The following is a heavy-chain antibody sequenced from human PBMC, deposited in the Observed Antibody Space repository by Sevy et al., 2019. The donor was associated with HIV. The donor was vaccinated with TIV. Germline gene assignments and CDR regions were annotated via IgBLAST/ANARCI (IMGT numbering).Heavy chain of an antibody. D-gene: IGHD3-10*01. CDR2: ISYDGSNK. Sequence: GSLRLSCAASEFTFSSYAMHWVRQAPGKGLEWVAIISYDGSNKYHADSVKGRFTISRDNSENTLYLQMYSLRAEDTAVYYCAKTYYDSGSYPNSYYGMDVWGQGTTVTVSS. J-gene: IGHJ6*02. CDR3: AKTYYDSGSYPNSYYGMDV. V-gene: IGHV3-30*18. CDR1: EFTFSSYA.